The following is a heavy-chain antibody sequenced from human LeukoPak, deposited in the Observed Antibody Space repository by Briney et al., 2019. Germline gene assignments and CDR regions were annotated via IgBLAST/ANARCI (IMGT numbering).Heavy chain of an antibody. CDR1: GFTFDDYA. CDR2: ISWNNNKI. J-gene: IGHJ4*02. Sequence: GGSLRLSCAASGFTFDDYAMHWVRQAPGKGLEWVSAISWNNNKIGYAHSVKGRFTISRDNAKNSLYLQMNSLRAEDTALYYCAKGMFHDSSGYYSQPFDYWGQGTLVTVSS. CDR3: AKGMFHDSSGYYSQPFDY. V-gene: IGHV3-9*01. D-gene: IGHD3-22*01.